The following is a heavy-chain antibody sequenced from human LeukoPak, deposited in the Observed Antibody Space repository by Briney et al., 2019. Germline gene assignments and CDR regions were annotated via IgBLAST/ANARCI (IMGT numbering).Heavy chain of an antibody. J-gene: IGHJ4*02. CDR3: ARDQPLGYVDY. CDR1: GFTFSSYV. D-gene: IGHD2-8*01. CDR2: ISSSSSYI. V-gene: IGHV3-21*01. Sequence: PGGSLRLSCAASGFTFSSYVMNWVRQAPGKGLEWVSSISSSSSYIYYADSVKGRFTISRDNDKNSLYLQMNSLRAEDTAVYYCARDQPLGYVDYWGQGTLVTVSA.